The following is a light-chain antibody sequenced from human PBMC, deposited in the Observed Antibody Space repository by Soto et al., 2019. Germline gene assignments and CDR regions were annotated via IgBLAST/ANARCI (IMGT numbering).Light chain of an antibody. CDR1: SGHNNYA. J-gene: IGLJ2*01. Sequence: QLVLTQSPSASASLGASVKLTCTLKSGHNNYAIAWHQQQPEKGPRFLMKVNSDGSHSKGDGIPDRFSGSSSGAERHLSISSLQSEDEGDYYCQTWGAGIVIFGGGTKVTVL. CDR2: VNSDGSH. CDR3: QTWGAGIVI. V-gene: IGLV4-69*02.